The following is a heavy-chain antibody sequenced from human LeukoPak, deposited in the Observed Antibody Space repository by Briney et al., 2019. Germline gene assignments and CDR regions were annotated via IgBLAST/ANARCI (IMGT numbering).Heavy chain of an antibody. CDR1: GFTFSSYA. Sequence: GGSLRLSCAASGFTFSSYAMSWVRQAPGKGLEWVSAISGCGGSTYYADSVKGRFTISRDNSKNTLYLQMNSLRAEDTAVYYCARDQASTVVVPNWFDPWGQGPLVTVSS. CDR3: ARDQASTVVVPNWFDP. CDR2: ISGCGGST. V-gene: IGHV3-23*01. J-gene: IGHJ5*02. D-gene: IGHD3-22*01.